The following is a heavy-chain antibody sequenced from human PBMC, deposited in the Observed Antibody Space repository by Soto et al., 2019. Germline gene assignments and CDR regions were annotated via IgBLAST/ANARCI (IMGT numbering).Heavy chain of an antibody. CDR1: GYTFTGYY. Sequence: VASVKVSCKASGYTFTGYYMHWVRQAPGQGLEWMGWINPNSGGTNYAQKFQGWVTMTRDTSISTAYMELSRLRSDDTAVYYCARSRITMVRGFDPWGQGTLVTVSS. CDR2: INPNSGGT. CDR3: ARSRITMVRGFDP. D-gene: IGHD3-10*01. V-gene: IGHV1-2*04. J-gene: IGHJ5*02.